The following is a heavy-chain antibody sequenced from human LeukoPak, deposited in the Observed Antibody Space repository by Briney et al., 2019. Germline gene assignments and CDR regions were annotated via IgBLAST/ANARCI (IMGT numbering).Heavy chain of an antibody. CDR1: GFTFSSYG. Sequence: GGSLRLSCAASGFTFSSYGMHWVRQAPGKGLEWVAVIWYDGSKEYYADSVKGQFTISRDNSKNTLYLQMNSLRAEDTAVYYCARAAAGIHYYYMDVWGKGTTVTVSS. CDR3: ARAAAGIHYYYMDV. D-gene: IGHD6-13*01. J-gene: IGHJ6*03. CDR2: IWYDGSKE. V-gene: IGHV3-33*01.